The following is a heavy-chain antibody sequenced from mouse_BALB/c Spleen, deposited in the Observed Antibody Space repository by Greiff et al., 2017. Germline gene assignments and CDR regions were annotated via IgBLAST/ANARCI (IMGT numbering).Heavy chain of an antibody. CDR2: ISTYNGNT. Sequence: VQLQQSGPEVVRPGVSVKISCKGSGYTFTDYAMHWVKQSHAKSLEWIGVISTYNGNTNYNQKFKGKATMTVDKSSSTAYMELARLTSEDSAIYSCARGRERGGLRLYYAMDYWGQGTSVTVSS. D-gene: IGHD2-4*01. CDR1: GYTFTDYA. CDR3: ARGRERGGLRLYYAMDY. V-gene: IGHV1-67*01. J-gene: IGHJ4*01.